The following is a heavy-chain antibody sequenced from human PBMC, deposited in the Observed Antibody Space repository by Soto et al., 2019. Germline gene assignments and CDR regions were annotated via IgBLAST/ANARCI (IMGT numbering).Heavy chain of an antibody. CDR2: ISGSGGST. D-gene: IGHD3-10*01. Sequence: GGSLRLSCAASGFTFSSYAMSWVRQAPGKGLEWVSAISGSGGSTYYADSVKGRFTISRDNSKNTLYLQMNSLRAEDTAVYYCAKDLVVRGEGNYFDYWGQGTLVTGSS. CDR3: AKDLVVRGEGNYFDY. CDR1: GFTFSSYA. V-gene: IGHV3-23*01. J-gene: IGHJ4*02.